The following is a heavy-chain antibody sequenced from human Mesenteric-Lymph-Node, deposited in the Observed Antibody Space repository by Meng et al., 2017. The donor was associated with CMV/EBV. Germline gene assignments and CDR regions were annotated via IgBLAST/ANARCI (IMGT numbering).Heavy chain of an antibody. CDR1: GYTLTSYD. CDR3: ARDQAYYDFWSGYYATYYYYGMDV. V-gene: IGHV1-8*01. D-gene: IGHD3-3*01. J-gene: IGHJ6*02. Sequence: ASVKVSCKASGYTLTSYDINWVRQATGQGLEWMGWMNPNSGNTGYAQKFQGRVTMTRNTSISTAYMELSSLRSEDTAVYYCARDQAYYDFWSGYYATYYYYGMDVWGQGTTVTVSS. CDR2: MNPNSGNT.